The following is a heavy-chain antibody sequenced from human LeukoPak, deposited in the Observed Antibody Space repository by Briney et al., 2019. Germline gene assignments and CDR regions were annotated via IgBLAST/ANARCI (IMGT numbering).Heavy chain of an antibody. J-gene: IGHJ4*02. CDR2: INHSGST. CDR3: ARKSASSQAGFDY. Sequence: SETLSLTCAVYGGSFSGYYWSWIRQPPGKGLEWIGEINHSGSTNYNPSLKSRVTISVDTSKNQFSLKLSSVTAADTAVYYCARKSASSQAGFDYWGQGTLVTVSS. D-gene: IGHD2-2*01. V-gene: IGHV4-34*01. CDR1: GGSFSGYY.